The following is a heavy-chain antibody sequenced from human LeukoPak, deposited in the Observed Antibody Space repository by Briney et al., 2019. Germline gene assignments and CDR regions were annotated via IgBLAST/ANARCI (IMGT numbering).Heavy chain of an antibody. J-gene: IGHJ4*02. D-gene: IGHD3-3*01. CDR2: IIPIFGTA. CDR1: GGTFSSYA. V-gene: IGHV1-69*13. CDR3: AREYDFWSGYSR. Sequence: SVKVSCKASGGTFSSYAISWVRQAPGQGLEWMGGIIPIFGTANYAQKFQGRVTITADESTSTAYMELSSLRSEDTAVYYCAREYDFWSGYSRWGQGILVTVSS.